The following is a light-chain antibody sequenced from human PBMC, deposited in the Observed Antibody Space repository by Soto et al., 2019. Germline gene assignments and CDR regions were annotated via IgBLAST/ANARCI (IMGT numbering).Light chain of an antibody. CDR2: GSN. CDR1: SSNIGTYT. Sequence: QSVLTQPPSMSGTPGQRVTISCSGGSSNIGTYTVSWYQQFPETAPKLLIYGSNQRPSGVPDRFSGSKSGTSASLSIGGLQSEDEADYYCAAWDDSLNGPTFGGGTKLTVL. V-gene: IGLV1-44*01. CDR3: AAWDDSLNGPT. J-gene: IGLJ2*01.